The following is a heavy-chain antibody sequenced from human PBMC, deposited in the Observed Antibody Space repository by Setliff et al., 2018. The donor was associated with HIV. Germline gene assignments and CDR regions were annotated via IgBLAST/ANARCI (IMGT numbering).Heavy chain of an antibody. D-gene: IGHD3-16*01. Sequence: SETLSLTCTVSGVSISTSGYFWGWIRQSPGKGLEWIGTMYYSGNTYYSPSLRSRVTISVHTSKNQFSLRLSSVTAADTAVYYCARGRNRGEYYYYYMDVWGKGTTVTVSS. V-gene: IGHV4-39*01. J-gene: IGHJ6*03. CDR3: ARGRNRGEYYYYYMDV. CDR1: GVSISTSGYF. CDR2: MYYSGNT.